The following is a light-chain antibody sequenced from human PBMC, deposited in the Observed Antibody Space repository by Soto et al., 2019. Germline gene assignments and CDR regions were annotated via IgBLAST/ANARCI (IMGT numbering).Light chain of an antibody. Sequence: DIQMTQSPSSLSASVGHRVTITCRASQSISSYLNWYQQKPGKAPKLLIYAASSLQSGVPSRFSGSGSGTDFTLTISSLQPEDFATYDCQQSYSTPQTFGQGTKVEIK. J-gene: IGKJ1*01. CDR2: AAS. V-gene: IGKV1-39*01. CDR1: QSISSY. CDR3: QQSYSTPQT.